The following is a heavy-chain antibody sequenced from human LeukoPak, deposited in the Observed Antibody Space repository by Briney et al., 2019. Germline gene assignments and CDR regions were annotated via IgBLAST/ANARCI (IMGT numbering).Heavy chain of an antibody. D-gene: IGHD3-22*01. Sequence: GESLKISCTASGYSFTSCWIAWVRQMPGRGLEWMGIIYPGDSDTTYSPSFQGQVAISADKSLSTAYLQWSSLKASDTAMYYCARRVSGYYYLDYWGQGTLVTVSS. CDR3: ARRVSGYYYLDY. CDR2: IYPGDSDT. J-gene: IGHJ4*02. V-gene: IGHV5-51*01. CDR1: GYSFTSCW.